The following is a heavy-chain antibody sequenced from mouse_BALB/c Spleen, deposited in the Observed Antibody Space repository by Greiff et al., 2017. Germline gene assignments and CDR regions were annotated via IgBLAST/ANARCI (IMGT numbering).Heavy chain of an antibody. CDR3: AKAVDY. J-gene: IGHJ4*01. CDR1: GFTFSSYA. V-gene: IGHV5-9-4*01. CDR2: ISSGGSYT. Sequence: EVQRVESGGGLVKPGGSLKLSCAASGFTFSSYAMSWVRQSPEKRLEWVAEISSGGSYTYYPDTVTGRFTISRDNAKNTLYLEMSSLRSEDTAMYYCAKAVDYWGQGTSVTVSS.